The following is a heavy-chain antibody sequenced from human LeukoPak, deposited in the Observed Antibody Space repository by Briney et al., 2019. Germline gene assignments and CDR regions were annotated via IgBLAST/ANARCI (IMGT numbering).Heavy chain of an antibody. V-gene: IGHV1-18*01. CDR2: ISPNNGDT. D-gene: IGHD3-22*01. CDR1: GYTFTSYG. Sequence: GASVKVACKAVGYTFTSYGINWVRQAPGQGLEWIGWISPNNGDTNYVQKLQGRVSVTMDTSTSTAYMELASLTSDDTAVYYCARGGYYYDSSGYYCSGSFDYWGQGTLVTVSS. J-gene: IGHJ4*02. CDR3: ARGGYYYDSSGYYCSGSFDY.